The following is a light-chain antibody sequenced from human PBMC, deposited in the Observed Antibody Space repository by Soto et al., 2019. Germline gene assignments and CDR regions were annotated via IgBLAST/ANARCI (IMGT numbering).Light chain of an antibody. CDR3: QQYHSSWT. V-gene: IGKV4-1*01. CDR1: QSVLYRSNNKNY. CDR2: WAS. J-gene: IGKJ1*01. Sequence: DIVMTQSPDSLAVSLGERATINCKSSQSVLYRSNNKNYLAWYQQKPGQPPKLLIYWASTRESGVPDRFSGSGSGTDFTLTISCLQAEDVAVYYCQQYHSSWTFGQGTKVEIK.